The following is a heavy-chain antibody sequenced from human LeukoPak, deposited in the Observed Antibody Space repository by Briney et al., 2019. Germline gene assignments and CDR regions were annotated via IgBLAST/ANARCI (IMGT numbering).Heavy chain of an antibody. CDR2: INHSGST. J-gene: IGHJ5*02. CDR1: GGSFSGYY. V-gene: IGHV4-34*01. D-gene: IGHD3-9*01. CDR3: ARRRGKDILTGCNWFDP. Sequence: PSETLSLTCAVYGGSFSGYYWSWIRQPPGKGLEWIGEINHSGSTNYNPSLKSRVTISVDTSKNQFSLKLSSVTAADTAVYYCARRRGKDILTGCNWFDPWGQGTLVTVSS.